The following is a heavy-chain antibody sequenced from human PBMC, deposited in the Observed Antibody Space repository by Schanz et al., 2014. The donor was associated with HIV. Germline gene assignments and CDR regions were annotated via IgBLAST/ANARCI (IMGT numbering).Heavy chain of an antibody. CDR3: ARVSWGSSWSLDY. V-gene: IGHV3-48*02. D-gene: IGHD6-13*01. CDR1: GFIFSSYG. CDR2: ISSGGVTI. Sequence: VQLVESGGGVVQPGRSLRLSCAASGFIFSSYGIHWVRQTPGKGLEWVSYISSGGVTISYADSMKGRFTISRDNAKKSLYLQMNNLRDEDTAVYFCARVSWGSSWSLDYWGQGTLVTVSS. J-gene: IGHJ4*02.